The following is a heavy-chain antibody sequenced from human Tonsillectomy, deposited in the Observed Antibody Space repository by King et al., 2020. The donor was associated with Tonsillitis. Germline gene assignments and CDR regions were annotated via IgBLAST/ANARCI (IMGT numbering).Heavy chain of an antibody. J-gene: IGHJ3*02. CDR1: GGSISSYY. D-gene: IGHD2-15*01. CDR2: IYYSGST. Sequence: VRLQESGPGLVKPSETLSLTCTVSGGSISSYYWSWIRQPPGKGLEWIGYIYYSGSTNYNPSLKSRVTISVDTSKNQFSLKLSSVTAADTAVYYCARLGLGYCSGGSCYADAFDIWGQGTMVTVSS. V-gene: IGHV4-59*08. CDR3: ARLGLGYCSGGSCYADAFDI.